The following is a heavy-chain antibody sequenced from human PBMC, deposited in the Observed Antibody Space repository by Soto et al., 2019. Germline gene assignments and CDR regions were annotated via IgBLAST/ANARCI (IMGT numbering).Heavy chain of an antibody. CDR2: LSGSGSST. CDR1: GFIFSDYA. V-gene: IGHV3-23*01. Sequence: EVQLLESEGGLVQPGKSLRLSCAASGFIFSDYAMSWVRQAPGKGLEWVSGLSGSGSSTYYADSVKGRFTISRDNLKNTVSLQIDNLTREDTDVSYSSKGGVTRSYYYAMDGWGQLTTVSVSS. J-gene: IGHJ6*02. CDR3: SKGGVTRSYYYAMDG.